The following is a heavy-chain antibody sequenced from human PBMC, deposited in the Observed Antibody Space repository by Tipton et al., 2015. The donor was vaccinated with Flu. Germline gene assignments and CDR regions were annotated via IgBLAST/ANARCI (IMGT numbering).Heavy chain of an antibody. V-gene: IGHV3-48*01. CDR1: GFTFSSSG. D-gene: IGHD6-13*01. CDR3: VRAIAAAGSR. Sequence: LSLTCAASGFTFSSSGMNWVRQAPGKGLEWLSYISYESKTIYYAVSVKGRFTIPRDNGKNSLYLQMNSLRVEDTAVYYCVRAIAAAGSRWGQGTLVTVSS. J-gene: IGHJ4*02. CDR2: ISYESKTI.